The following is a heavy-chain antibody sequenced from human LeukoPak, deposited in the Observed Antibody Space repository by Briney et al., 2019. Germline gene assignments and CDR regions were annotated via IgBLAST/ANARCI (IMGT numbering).Heavy chain of an antibody. CDR3: ARDLGYYYDSSGYVNWFDP. CDR2: IYTSGST. CDR1: GGSISSGSYY. J-gene: IGHJ5*02. Sequence: PSETLSLTCTVSGGSISSGSYYWSWIRQPAGKGLEWIGRIYTSGSTNYNPSLKSRVTISVDTPKNQFSLKLSSVTAADTAVYYCARDLGYYYDSSGYVNWFDPWGQGTLVTVSS. D-gene: IGHD3-22*01. V-gene: IGHV4-61*02.